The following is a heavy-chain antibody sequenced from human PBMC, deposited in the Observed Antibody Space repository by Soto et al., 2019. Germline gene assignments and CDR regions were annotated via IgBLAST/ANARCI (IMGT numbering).Heavy chain of an antibody. V-gene: IGHV3-23*01. CDR2: ISDGGGST. J-gene: IGHJ4*02. Sequence: GGSLRLSCAASGFTFSNYGMSWVRQAPGKGLEWVSVISDGGGSTFYADSVKGRFTISRDNSKNTLYLQINGLRADDTAVYYCAKENGYSSSWFEFDYWGQGTLVTVSS. D-gene: IGHD6-13*01. CDR3: AKENGYSSSWFEFDY. CDR1: GFTFSNYG.